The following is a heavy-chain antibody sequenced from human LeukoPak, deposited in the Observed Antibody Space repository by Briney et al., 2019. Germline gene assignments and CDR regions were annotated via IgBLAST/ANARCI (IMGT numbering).Heavy chain of an antibody. V-gene: IGHV1-46*01. J-gene: IGHJ4*02. CDR2: INPSGGST. CDR3: ARGGSYSPFDF. Sequence: ASVKVSCKASGYTFTSYCMHWVRQAPGQGLEWMGIINPSGGSTSYAQKFQGRVTLTRDMSTSTVYMELSSLRSEDTAIYYCARGGSYSPFDFWGQGTLVTVSS. CDR1: GYTFTSYC. D-gene: IGHD1-26*01.